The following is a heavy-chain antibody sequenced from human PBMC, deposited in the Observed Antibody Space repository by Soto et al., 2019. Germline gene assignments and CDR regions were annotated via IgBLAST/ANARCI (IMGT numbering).Heavy chain of an antibody. Sequence: EVQLLESGGGLVQPGGSLRLSCAASGFTFSSYAMSWVRQAPGKGLEWASAISGSGGSTYYADSVKGRFTISRDNSKNTLYLQMNSLRAEDTAVYYCANQKSIAARLNRYYYGMDVWGQGTTVTVSS. CDR1: GFTFSSYA. J-gene: IGHJ6*02. CDR3: ANQKSIAARLNRYYYGMDV. CDR2: ISGSGGST. D-gene: IGHD6-6*01. V-gene: IGHV3-23*01.